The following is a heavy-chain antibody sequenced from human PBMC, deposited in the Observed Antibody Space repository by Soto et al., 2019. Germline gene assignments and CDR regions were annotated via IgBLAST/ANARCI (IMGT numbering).Heavy chain of an antibody. D-gene: IGHD1-1*01. CDR2: INHSGST. CDR1: GGSFSVYY. V-gene: IGHV4-34*01. CDR3: ARGRGYRNWFDP. J-gene: IGHJ5*02. Sequence: SETLSVTCAVYGGSFSVYYWSWIGQPPGKGLEWIGEINHSGSTNYNPSLKSRVTISVDTSKNHFSLKLSSVTAADTAVYYCARGRGYRNWFDPWGQGTLVTVSS.